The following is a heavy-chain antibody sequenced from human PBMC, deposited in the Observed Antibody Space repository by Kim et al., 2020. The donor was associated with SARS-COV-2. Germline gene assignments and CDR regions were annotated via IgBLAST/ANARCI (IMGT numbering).Heavy chain of an antibody. J-gene: IGHJ4*02. CDR1: GYTFTSYC. D-gene: IGHD3-3*01. Sequence: ASVKVSCKASGYTFTSYCMHWVRQAPGQGLEWMGWINTNTGDPTYAQGFPGRFVLSLDTSVSTAYLQISSLKAEDTAVYYCARDLSDTIFGVVVKKNTFDYWGQGTLVTVSS. CDR2: INTNTGDP. V-gene: IGHV7-4-1*02. CDR3: ARDLSDTIFGVVVKKNTFDY.